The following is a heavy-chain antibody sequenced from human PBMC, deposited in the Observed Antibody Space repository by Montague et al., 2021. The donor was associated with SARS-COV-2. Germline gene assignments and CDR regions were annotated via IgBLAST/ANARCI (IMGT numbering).Heavy chain of an antibody. D-gene: IGHD1/OR15-1a*01. CDR2: IWYDGSNQ. Sequence: SLRLSCAASGFTLSRNAMHWVRQAPGKGLEWGAAIWYDGSNQYYADSVKGRFTISRDNFKNTLCLEMASLRPEDTAVYYCARARDWDRWDFDLWGRGTLVTVSS. V-gene: IGHV3-33*08. J-gene: IGHJ2*01. CDR1: GFTLSRNA. CDR3: ARARDWDRWDFDL.